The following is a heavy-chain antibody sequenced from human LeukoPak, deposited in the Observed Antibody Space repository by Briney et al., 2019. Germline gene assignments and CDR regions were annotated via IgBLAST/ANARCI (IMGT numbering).Heavy chain of an antibody. CDR3: ARLLKAGVVTATIHAFDI. CDR1: GYTFTSYY. D-gene: IGHD2-21*02. Sequence: ASVKVSCKASGYTFTSYYMHWVRQAPGQGLEWMGIINPSGGNTSYAQKFQGRVTMTRDTSTSTVYMELSSLRSEDTAVYYCARLLKAGVVTATIHAFDIWGQGTMVTVSS. CDR2: INPSGGNT. V-gene: IGHV1-46*01. J-gene: IGHJ3*02.